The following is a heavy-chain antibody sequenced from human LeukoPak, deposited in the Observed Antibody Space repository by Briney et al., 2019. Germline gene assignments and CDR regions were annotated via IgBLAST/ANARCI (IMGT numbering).Heavy chain of an antibody. J-gene: IGHJ6*03. CDR3: ARGDSGYDHFYHMDV. CDR1: SYTFTRYG. V-gene: IGHV1-2*02. CDR2: INPSSGGT. Sequence: ASVKVSCKASSYTFTRYGISWVRQAPGQGLEWMGWINPSSGGTNYAQKFQGRVTMTRDTSISTAYMELSRLIFDDTAVYYCARGDSGYDHFYHMDVWGKGTTVTISS. D-gene: IGHD5-12*01.